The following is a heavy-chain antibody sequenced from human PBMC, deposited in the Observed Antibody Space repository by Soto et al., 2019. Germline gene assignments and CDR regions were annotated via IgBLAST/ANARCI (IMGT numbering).Heavy chain of an antibody. J-gene: IGHJ4*02. CDR3: ARGWDANS. CDR1: GASVSSGNHY. CDR2: IYHSGIT. Sequence: QVQMQESGPGLVKPSETLSLTCTVSGASVSSGNHYWSWIRQPPGKGLEWIGYIYHSGITNYNPSLTSRVTISADTSRNQFSPKVSPVTAADTAVYYCARGWDANSWGQGTLGTVSS. V-gene: IGHV4-61*01. D-gene: IGHD6-19*01.